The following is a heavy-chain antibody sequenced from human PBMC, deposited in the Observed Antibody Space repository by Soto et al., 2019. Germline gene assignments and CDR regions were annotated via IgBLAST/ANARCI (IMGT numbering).Heavy chain of an antibody. D-gene: IGHD2-15*01. CDR2: IWYDGSNK. CDR3: ARDGYCSGGSCYSVPVFDY. CDR1: GFTFSSYG. V-gene: IGHV3-33*01. Sequence: QVQLVESGGGVVQPGRSLRLSCAASGFTFSSYGMHWVRQAPGKGLEWVAVIWYDGSNKYYADSVKGRFTISRDNSKTTLYMQMDGLRAEDTAVYYCARDGYCSGGSCYSVPVFDYWGQGTLVTVSS. J-gene: IGHJ4*02.